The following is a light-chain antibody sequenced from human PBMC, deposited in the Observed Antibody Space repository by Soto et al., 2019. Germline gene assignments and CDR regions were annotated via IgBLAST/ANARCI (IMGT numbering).Light chain of an antibody. CDR2: GAF. J-gene: IGKJ2*01. CDR1: QIIANR. Sequence: EIVMTQSPANLSVSPGERATLSCRASQIIANRLAWYQQKPGQAPRLLVYGAFNRATGIPTRFSGSGSATDFTLTITSLQSEDSAIYYCQQYFNWPPQYTFGQGTKLDIK. CDR3: QQYFNWPPQYT. V-gene: IGKV3-15*01.